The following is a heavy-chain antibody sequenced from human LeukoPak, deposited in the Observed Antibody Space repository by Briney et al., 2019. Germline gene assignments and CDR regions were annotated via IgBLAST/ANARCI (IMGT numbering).Heavy chain of an antibody. Sequence: ASVKVSCRASGYTFTGHYIHWVRQAPGQGLEWVGWVNPKSGGTNYAQKFLDRVTMTTDMSISTAYMELIRLRSRDAAVYFCARGSSKYVFGYYMDVWGKGTSIIVSS. CDR2: VNPKSGGT. CDR1: GYTFTGHY. D-gene: IGHD4-11*01. CDR3: ARGSSKYVFGYYMDV. V-gene: IGHV1-2*02. J-gene: IGHJ6*03.